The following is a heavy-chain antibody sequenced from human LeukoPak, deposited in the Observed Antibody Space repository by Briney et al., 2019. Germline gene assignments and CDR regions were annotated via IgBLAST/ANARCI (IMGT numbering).Heavy chain of an antibody. D-gene: IGHD2-2*01. CDR1: GGTFSSYT. Sequence: GASVTVSCKASGGTFSSYTISWVRQAPGQGLEWMGRIIPILGIANYAQKFQGRVTITADKSTSTAYMELSSLRSEDTAVYYCARSLRRHCSSTSCYYFDYWGQGTLVTVSS. J-gene: IGHJ4*02. CDR2: IIPILGIA. V-gene: IGHV1-69*02. CDR3: ARSLRRHCSSTSCYYFDY.